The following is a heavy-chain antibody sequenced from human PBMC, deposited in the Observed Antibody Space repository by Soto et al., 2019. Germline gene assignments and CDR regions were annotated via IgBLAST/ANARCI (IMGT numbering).Heavy chain of an antibody. Sequence: EVQLLESGGGLVQPGGSLRLSCAASGFTFSSYAMSWVRQAPGKGLEWVSAISGSGGSTYYADSVKGRFTISRDNSKNTLYLQRNSRRAGDTAVYYCAKGGQQLGGGYFDYWGQGTLVTVSS. CDR2: ISGSGGST. CDR3: AKGGQQLGGGYFDY. CDR1: GFTFSSYA. J-gene: IGHJ4*02. V-gene: IGHV3-23*01. D-gene: IGHD6-13*01.